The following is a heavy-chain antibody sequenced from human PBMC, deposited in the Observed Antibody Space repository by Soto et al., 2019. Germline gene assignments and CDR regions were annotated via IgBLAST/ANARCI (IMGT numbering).Heavy chain of an antibody. CDR3: ARGLNKAALSFEY. CDR2: INWNGASA. Sequence: PGGSLRLFCTVSGFTFDNYAMSWVRQAPGKGLEWISGINWNGASAGYADSVKGRFTISRDNAKNSLYLQMNSLRAEDTALYYYARGLNKAALSFEYWGQGTLVTSPQ. D-gene: IGHD6-25*01. J-gene: IGHJ4*01. V-gene: IGHV3-20*04. CDR1: GFTFDNYA.